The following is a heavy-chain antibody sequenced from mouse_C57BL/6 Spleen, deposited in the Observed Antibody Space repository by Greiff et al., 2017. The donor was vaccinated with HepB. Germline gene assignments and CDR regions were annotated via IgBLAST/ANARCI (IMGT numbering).Heavy chain of an antibody. Sequence: QVQLQQPGAELVRPGSSVKLSCKASGYTFTSYWMHWVKQRPIQGLEWIGNIDPSDSETNYNQKFKDKATLTVDKSSSTAYMQLSSLTSEDSAVYYCARAGSKDAMDYWGQGTSVTVSS. CDR1: GYTFTSYW. D-gene: IGHD1-3*01. CDR3: ARAGSKDAMDY. CDR2: IDPSDSET. J-gene: IGHJ4*01. V-gene: IGHV1-52*01.